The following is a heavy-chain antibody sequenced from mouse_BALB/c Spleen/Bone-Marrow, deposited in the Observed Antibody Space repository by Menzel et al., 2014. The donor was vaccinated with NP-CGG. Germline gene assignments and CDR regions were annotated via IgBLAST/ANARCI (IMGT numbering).Heavy chain of an antibody. D-gene: IGHD2-12*01. Sequence: QVQLQQSGPELVKPGASVKLSCKASDYTFTSSDINWVRQGPEQGLEWMVWIFPGDGSTKYNEKFKGKATLTIDKSSSTAYMQLSRLTSEDSAVYFCARNYKSAWFTYWGQGTLVTVSA. CDR1: DYTFTSSD. V-gene: IGHV1-85*01. J-gene: IGHJ3*01. CDR3: ARNYKSAWFTY. CDR2: IFPGDGST.